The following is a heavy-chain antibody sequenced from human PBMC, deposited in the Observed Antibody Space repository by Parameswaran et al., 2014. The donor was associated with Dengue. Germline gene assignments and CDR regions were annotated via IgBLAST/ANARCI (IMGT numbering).Heavy chain of an antibody. V-gene: IGHV4-30-4*01. D-gene: IGHD3-22*01. CDR3: ARERRVGYYDSSGYYRGSVLEGLDAFDI. Sequence: RWIRQPPGKGLEWIGYIYYSGSTYYNPSLKSRVTISVDTSKNQFSLKLSSVTAADTAVYYCARERRVGYYDSSGYYRGSVLEGLDAFDIWGQGTMVTVSS. CDR2: IYYSGST. J-gene: IGHJ3*02.